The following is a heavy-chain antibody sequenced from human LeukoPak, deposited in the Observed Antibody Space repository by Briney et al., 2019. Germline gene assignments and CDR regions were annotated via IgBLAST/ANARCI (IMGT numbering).Heavy chain of an antibody. CDR3: AKGRRGRVTMIVVVITSYYFDY. CDR2: ISGSGGST. D-gene: IGHD3-22*01. Sequence: GGSLRLSCAASGFNFRDYAIHWVRQAPGKGLEWVSAISGSGGSTYYADSVKGRFTISRDNSKNTLYLQMNSLRAEDTAVYYCAKGRRGRVTMIVVVITSYYFDYWGQGTLVTVSS. J-gene: IGHJ4*02. V-gene: IGHV3-23*01. CDR1: GFNFRDYA.